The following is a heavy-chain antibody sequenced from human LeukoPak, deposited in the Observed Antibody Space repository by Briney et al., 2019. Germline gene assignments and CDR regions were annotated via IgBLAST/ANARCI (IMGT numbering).Heavy chain of an antibody. J-gene: IGHJ4*02. D-gene: IGHD5-18*01. V-gene: IGHV4-39*07. Sequence: SEILSLTCTVSGGSISSSSYYWGWIRQTPGKGLEWIGSIFYTGSTYYNPSLKSRITISQDTSKSQFSLKLRSVTAADTAVYYCARDGGLDTALVTGVFDFWGQGTLVTVSS. CDR1: GGSISSSSYY. CDR3: ARDGGLDTALVTGVFDF. CDR2: IFYTGST.